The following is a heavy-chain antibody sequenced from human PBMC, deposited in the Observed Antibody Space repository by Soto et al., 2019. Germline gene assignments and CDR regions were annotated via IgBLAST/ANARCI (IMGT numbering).Heavy chain of an antibody. D-gene: IGHD2-15*01. Sequence: GALRLSCAASGFTFTSYAMGWVRQAPGKGLECVSVVSRGGSTHYADSVTGRFIVSRDNSKNTVSLQMNSLRADDTAVYYCAKRRGAGGHFDYWGQGALVTVSS. CDR1: GFTFTSYA. V-gene: IGHV3-23*01. CDR2: VSRGGST. CDR3: AKRRGAGGHFDY. J-gene: IGHJ4*02.